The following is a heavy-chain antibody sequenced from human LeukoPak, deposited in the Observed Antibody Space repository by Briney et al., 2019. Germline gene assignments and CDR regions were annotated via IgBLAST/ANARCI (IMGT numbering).Heavy chain of an antibody. J-gene: IGHJ4*02. V-gene: IGHV4-61*02. CDR2: IYTSGST. CDR1: GGSISSGSYY. CDR3: AREWSGRRKTDY. Sequence: PSQTLSLTCTVSGGSISSGSYYWSWIRQPAGKGLEWIGRIYTSGSTNYNPSLKSRVTISVDTSKNQFSLKLSSVTAADTAVYYCAREWSGRRKTDYWGQGTLVTVSS. D-gene: IGHD3-3*01.